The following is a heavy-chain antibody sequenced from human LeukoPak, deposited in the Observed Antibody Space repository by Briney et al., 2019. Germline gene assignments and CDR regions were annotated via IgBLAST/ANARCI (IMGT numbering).Heavy chain of an antibody. CDR3: ARDHVLRYFDWLFRPAFDI. CDR1: GGSFSGYY. J-gene: IGHJ3*02. CDR2: INHSGST. D-gene: IGHD3-9*01. V-gene: IGHV4-34*01. Sequence: SATLSLTCAVYGGSFSGYYWSWIRQPPGKGLEWIGEINHSGSTNYNPSPQSRFTTLVDTSKNQYSLKLSCGAAAATAVYYCARDHVLRYFDWLFRPAFDIWGQGTMVTVSS.